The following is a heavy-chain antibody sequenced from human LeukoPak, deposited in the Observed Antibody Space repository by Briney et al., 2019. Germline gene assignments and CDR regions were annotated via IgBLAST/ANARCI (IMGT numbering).Heavy chain of an antibody. Sequence: GGSLRLSCAASGFTFSSYSMNWVRQAPGKGLEWVSYISSSSSTIYYADSVEGRFTISRDNAKNSLYLQMNSLRAEDTAVYYCARETTYYYGSGSMDVWGKGTTVTVSS. D-gene: IGHD3-10*01. V-gene: IGHV3-48*01. CDR2: ISSSSSTI. CDR3: ARETTYYYGSGSMDV. J-gene: IGHJ6*03. CDR1: GFTFSSYS.